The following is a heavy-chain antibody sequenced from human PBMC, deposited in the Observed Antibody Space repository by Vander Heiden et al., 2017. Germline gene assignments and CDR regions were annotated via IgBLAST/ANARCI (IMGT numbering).Heavy chain of an antibody. J-gene: IGHJ4*02. V-gene: IGHV4-39*01. Sequence: QLRLQESGPGLVKPSETLSLTCTVSGGSFSNTNDYWGWIRQPPGKGLEWIGSLYYSGTTYYNPSLKSRVTISVGTSRTQVSLKLNSVTAADTALYYCTTRLAVVKYYFDYWGQGILVTVSS. CDR2: LYYSGTT. CDR1: GGSFSNTNDY. D-gene: IGHD3-22*01. CDR3: TTRLAVVKYYFDY.